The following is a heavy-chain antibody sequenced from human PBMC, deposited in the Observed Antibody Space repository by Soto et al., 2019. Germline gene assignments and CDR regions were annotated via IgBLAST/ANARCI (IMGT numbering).Heavy chain of an antibody. CDR1: GFTFRNHG. CDR2: IWYDGSNQ. Sequence: VQLVESGGGVVQPGRSLRLSCAASGFTFRNHGMHWVRQAPGKGLEWVAVIWYDGSNQYYAESVKGRFTISRDNSKDTMYLQMYSLRDEDTAVYYCARWSNNKVVDPWGQGTLVTVSS. J-gene: IGHJ5*02. CDR3: ARWSNNKVVDP. D-gene: IGHD1-1*01. V-gene: IGHV3-33*01.